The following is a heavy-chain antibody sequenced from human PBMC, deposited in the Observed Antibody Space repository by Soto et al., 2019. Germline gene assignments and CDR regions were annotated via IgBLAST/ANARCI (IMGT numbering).Heavy chain of an antibody. Sequence: SETLSLTCTVSGGSISSYYWSWIRQPPGKGLEWIGYIYYSGSTNYNPSLKSRVTISVDTSKNQFSLKLSSVTAADTAVYYCARGAYDILTGWGHGTLVTVS. CDR2: IYYSGST. CDR3: ARGAYDILTG. CDR1: GGSISSYY. J-gene: IGHJ4*01. V-gene: IGHV4-59*01. D-gene: IGHD3-9*01.